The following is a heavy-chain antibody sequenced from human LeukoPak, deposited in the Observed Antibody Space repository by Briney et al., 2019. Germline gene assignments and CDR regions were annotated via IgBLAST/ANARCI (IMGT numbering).Heavy chain of an antibody. V-gene: IGHV1-69*05. J-gene: IGHJ4*02. CDR2: IIPIFGTA. Sequence: SVKVSCKASGGTFSSYAISWVRQAPGQGLEWMGGIIPIFGTANYAQKFQGRVTITTDESTSTAYMELSSLRSEDTAVYYCARRRRRSSSKDYWGQGTLVTVSS. CDR1: GGTFSSYA. CDR3: ARRRRRSSSKDY. D-gene: IGHD6-6*01.